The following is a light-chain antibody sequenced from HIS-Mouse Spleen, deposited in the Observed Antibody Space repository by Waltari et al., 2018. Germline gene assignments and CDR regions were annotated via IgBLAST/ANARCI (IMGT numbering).Light chain of an antibody. CDR3: AAWDDSLSGPV. J-gene: IGLJ2*01. V-gene: IGLV1-47*01. CDR1: SSNIGSNY. CDR2: RNN. Sequence: QSVLTQPPSASGTPGQRVTISCSGSSSNIGSNYVYWYQQLPGTAPKRPINRNNQQPSGVPDRFSGPKSGTSASLAISGLRSEDEADYYCAAWDDSLSGPVFGGGTKLTVL.